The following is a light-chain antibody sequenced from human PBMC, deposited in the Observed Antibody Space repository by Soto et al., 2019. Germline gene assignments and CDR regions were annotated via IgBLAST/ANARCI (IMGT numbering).Light chain of an antibody. CDR1: SSDVGGYNY. CDR3: SSYAGSKNYVV. Sequence: QSVLTQTPSASGSPGQSVTISCTGTSSDVGGYNYVSWYQQHPGKAPKLMIYEVSKRPSGVPDRFSGSKSGNTASLTVSGLQAEEGADYSCSSYAGSKNYVVFGGGPKLT. V-gene: IGLV2-8*01. J-gene: IGLJ2*01. CDR2: EVS.